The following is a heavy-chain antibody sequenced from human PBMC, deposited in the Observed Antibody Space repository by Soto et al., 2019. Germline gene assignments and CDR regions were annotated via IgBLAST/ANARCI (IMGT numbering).Heavy chain of an antibody. D-gene: IGHD7-27*01. Sequence: VQLVESGGGLVQPGGSLRLSCATSGFILSDCAMNWVRQAPGKGLEWVSYISSSSSVIDYADSVKGRFTVSRDNARNSLYLQMNSLRAEDTAVYYCARDLSWGSNWYYYMDVWGKGTTVTFSS. J-gene: IGHJ6*03. V-gene: IGHV3-48*01. CDR1: GFILSDCA. CDR2: ISSSSSVI. CDR3: ARDLSWGSNWYYYMDV.